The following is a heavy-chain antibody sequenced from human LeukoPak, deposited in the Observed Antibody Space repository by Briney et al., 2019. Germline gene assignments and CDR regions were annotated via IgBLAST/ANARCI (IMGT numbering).Heavy chain of an antibody. CDR3: ARLGYCSSARCSNWFDP. CDR1: GGSMSGYY. Sequence: PSETLSLTCTVSGGSMSGYYWSWIRQPPGKGLEWIGYMYYSGGANYNPSLESRVTISVATSKNQFSLKLTSVTAADAAVYYCARLGYCSSARCSNWFDPWGQGTLVTVSS. J-gene: IGHJ5*02. V-gene: IGHV4-59*01. CDR2: MYYSGGA. D-gene: IGHD2-2*01.